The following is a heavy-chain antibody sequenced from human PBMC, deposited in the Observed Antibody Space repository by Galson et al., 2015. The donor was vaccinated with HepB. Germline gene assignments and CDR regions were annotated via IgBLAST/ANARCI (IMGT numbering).Heavy chain of an antibody. CDR1: GGTFSSYA. J-gene: IGHJ5*02. V-gene: IGHV1-69*13. D-gene: IGHD6-13*01. CDR3: AKDQGIAAAGATPPVWFDP. Sequence: SVKVSCKASGGTFSSYAISWVRQAPGQGLEWMGGIIPIFGTANYAQKFQGRVTITADESTSTAYMELSSLRSEDTAVYYCAKDQGIAAAGATPPVWFDPWGQGTLVTVSS. CDR2: IIPIFGTA.